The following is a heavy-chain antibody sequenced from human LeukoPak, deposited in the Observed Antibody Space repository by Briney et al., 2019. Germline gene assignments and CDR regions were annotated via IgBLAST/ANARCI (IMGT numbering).Heavy chain of an antibody. D-gene: IGHD5-12*01. CDR3: ARGEWLRSDDY. J-gene: IGHJ4*02. CDR1: GGSFSGYY. CDR2: INHSGST. V-gene: IGHV4-34*01. Sequence: SETLSLTCAVYGGSFSGYYWSWIRQPPGKGLEWIGEINHSGSTNYNPSLKSRVTISVDTSKNQFSLKLSSVTAADKAVYYCARGEWLRSDDYWGQGTLVTVSS.